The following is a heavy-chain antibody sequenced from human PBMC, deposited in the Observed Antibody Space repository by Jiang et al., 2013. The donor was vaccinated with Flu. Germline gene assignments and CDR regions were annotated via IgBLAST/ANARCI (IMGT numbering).Heavy chain of an antibody. J-gene: IGHJ4*02. D-gene: IGHD3-10*01. CDR2: INHSGST. Sequence: LLKPSETLSLTCAVYGGSFSGYYWSWIRQPPGKGLEWIGEINHSGSTNYNPSLKSRVTISVDTSKNQFSLKLSSVTAADTAVYYCARGSNRGVIIIRPRRNLDYWGQGTLVTVSS. V-gene: IGHV4-34*01. CDR1: GGSFSGYY. CDR3: ARGSNRGVIIIRPRRNLDY.